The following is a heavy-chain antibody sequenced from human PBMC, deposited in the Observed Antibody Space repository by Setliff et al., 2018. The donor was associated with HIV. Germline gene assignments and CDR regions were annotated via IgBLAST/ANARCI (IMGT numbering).Heavy chain of an antibody. Sequence: SETLSLTCTVSGGSISSHYWSWIRQPPGKGLEWIGYIYYSGSTNYNPSLKSRVTISVDTSKNQFSLRLSSVTAADTAVYYCARHGLQYYDFWSGHPGGDTVGYFDYWGPGTLVTVSS. CDR2: IYYSGST. CDR3: ARHGLQYYDFWSGHPGGDTVGYFDY. V-gene: IGHV4-59*11. D-gene: IGHD3-3*01. CDR1: GGSISSHY. J-gene: IGHJ4*02.